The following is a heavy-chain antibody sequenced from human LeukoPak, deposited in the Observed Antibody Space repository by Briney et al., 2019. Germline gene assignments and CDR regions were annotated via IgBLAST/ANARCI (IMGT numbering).Heavy chain of an antibody. Sequence: GASVTVSFTSSGYTFTGYYMHWVRQAPGQGLEWMGWINPNSGGTNYAQKFQGRVTMTRDTSISTAYMELSRLRSDDTAVYYCAREGVYGSGSYMLNYYYYYMDVWGKGTAVTVSS. CDR2: INPNSGGT. CDR3: AREGVYGSGSYMLNYYYYYMDV. D-gene: IGHD3-10*01. V-gene: IGHV1-2*02. J-gene: IGHJ6*03. CDR1: GYTFTGYY.